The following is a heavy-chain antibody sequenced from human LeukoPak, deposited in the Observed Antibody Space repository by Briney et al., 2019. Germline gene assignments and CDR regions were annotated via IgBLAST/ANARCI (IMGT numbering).Heavy chain of an antibody. Sequence: SQTLSLTCTVSGGSISRYYWSWIRQPAGKGLEWIGRIHSSGSTNYNPSLKSRVTTSVDTSKNHFSLMLSSVTAADTAVYYCARGGESFDHFWHYFDYWGQGTLVTVSS. V-gene: IGHV4-4*07. CDR3: ARGGESFDHFWHYFDY. J-gene: IGHJ4*02. CDR2: IHSSGST. CDR1: GGSISRYY. D-gene: IGHD3-3*02.